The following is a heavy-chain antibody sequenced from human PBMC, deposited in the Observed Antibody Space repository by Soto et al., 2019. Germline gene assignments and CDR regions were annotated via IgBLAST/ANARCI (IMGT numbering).Heavy chain of an antibody. J-gene: IGHJ4*02. D-gene: IGHD2-15*01. CDR1: GFTFSSYA. Sequence: EVQLLESGGGLVQPGGSLRLSCAASGFTFSSYAMSWVRQAPGKGLEWVSAISGSGGSTYYADSVKGQFTISRDNSKNTLYLQMNRLRAEDTAVYYCAKDLLQGGGYYFDFWGQGTLVTVSS. CDR3: AKDLLQGGGYYFDF. V-gene: IGHV3-23*01. CDR2: ISGSGGST.